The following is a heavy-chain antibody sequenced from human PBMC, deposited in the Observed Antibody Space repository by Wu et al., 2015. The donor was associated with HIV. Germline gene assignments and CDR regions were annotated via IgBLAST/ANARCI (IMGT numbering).Heavy chain of an antibody. CDR3: ARVPSYGSELSLCY. CDR1: GGSFTNYG. Sequence: QVQLVQSGAEMKKPGSSLKVFCKASGGSFTNYGISWLRQAPGQGPEWMGGIIPMFKTPHYAREFRGRVTITADESTSTVYLELRGLKFGDTAVYYCARVPSYGSELSLCYWGQGTLVTVSS. V-gene: IGHV1-69*13. J-gene: IGHJ4*02. CDR2: IIPMFKTP. D-gene: IGHD3-10*01.